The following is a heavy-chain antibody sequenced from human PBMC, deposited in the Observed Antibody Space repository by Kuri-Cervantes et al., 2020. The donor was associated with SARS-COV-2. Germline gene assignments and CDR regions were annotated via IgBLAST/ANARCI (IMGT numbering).Heavy chain of an antibody. V-gene: IGHV1-8*01. CDR1: GYTFTSYD. CDR2: MNPNSGNT. Sequence: ASVKVSCKDSGYTFTSYDINWVRQATGQGLEWMGWMNPNSGNTGYAQKFQGRVTMTRNTSISTAYMELSSLRSEDTAVYYCAREVFVVVPAAIYGMEVWGQGTTVTVSS. J-gene: IGHJ6*02. CDR3: AREVFVVVPAAIYGMEV. D-gene: IGHD2-2*01.